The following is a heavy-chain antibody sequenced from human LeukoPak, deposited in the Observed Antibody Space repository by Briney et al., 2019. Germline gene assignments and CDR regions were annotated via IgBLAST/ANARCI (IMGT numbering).Heavy chain of an antibody. CDR2: INPNSGGT. V-gene: IGHV1-2*02. CDR1: GYTFTGYY. CDR3: ARRYGRQPAYYYYYGMDV. J-gene: IGHJ6*02. D-gene: IGHD1-26*01. Sequence: ASVKVSCKASGYTFTGYYMHWVRQAPGQGLEWMGWINPNSGGTNYAQKFQGRVTMTRDTSISTAYMELSRLRSDDTAVYYCARRYGRQPAYYYYYGMDVWGQGTTVTVSS.